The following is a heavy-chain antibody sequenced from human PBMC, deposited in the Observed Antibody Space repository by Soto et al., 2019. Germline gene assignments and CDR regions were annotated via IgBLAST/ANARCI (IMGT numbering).Heavy chain of an antibody. CDR3: ATTPEHLRFTTYYDFWSGYFDAFDI. Sequence: SETLSLTCTVSGGSISSSSYYWGWIRQPPGKGLEWIGSIYYSGSTYYNPSLKSRVTISVDTSKNQFSLKLSSVTAADTAVYYCATTPEHLRFTTYYDFWSGYFDAFDIWGQGTMVTVSS. CDR1: GGSISSSSYY. CDR2: IYYSGST. V-gene: IGHV4-39*01. J-gene: IGHJ3*02. D-gene: IGHD3-3*01.